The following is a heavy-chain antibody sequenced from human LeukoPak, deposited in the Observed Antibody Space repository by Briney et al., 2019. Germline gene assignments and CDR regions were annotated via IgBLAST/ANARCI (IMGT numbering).Heavy chain of an antibody. CDR1: GYTFTGYY. Sequence: GASVKVSCKASGYTFTGYYMHWVRQAPGQGLEWMGWINPNSGGTNYAQKFQGRVTMTRDTSISTAYMELSGLRSEDTAVYYCASGGGSGTWGAYYYYAMDVWGQGTTVTVSS. V-gene: IGHV1-2*02. D-gene: IGHD3-10*01. CDR2: INPNSGGT. CDR3: ASGGGSGTWGAYYYYAMDV. J-gene: IGHJ6*02.